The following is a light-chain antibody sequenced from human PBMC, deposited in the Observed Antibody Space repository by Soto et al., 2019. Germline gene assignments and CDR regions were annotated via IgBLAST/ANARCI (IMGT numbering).Light chain of an antibody. CDR1: SSDVGGYNY. CDR3: SSYTSTTTRV. CDR2: EVS. J-gene: IGLJ1*01. Sequence: QSALTQPASVSGSPGQSVTISCTGTSSDVGGYNYVSWYQQHPGKGPKLMIYEVSNRPSGVSNRFSGSKSGNTATLTISGLKAEDEADYYCSSYTSTTTRVFGTGTKLTVL. V-gene: IGLV2-14*03.